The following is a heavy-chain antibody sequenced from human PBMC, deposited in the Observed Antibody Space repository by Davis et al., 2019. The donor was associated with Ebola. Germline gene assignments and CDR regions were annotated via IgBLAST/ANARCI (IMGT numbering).Heavy chain of an antibody. CDR2: VSHSEREK. Sequence: GESLKISCAASGFIFRNYAMHWVRQAPGKGLAWVAVVSHSEREKFYADSVKGRFTISRDNSENTLYLQMNSLTADDTAVYYCARAVFHEVLDYWGQGTPVTVSP. CDR3: ARAVFHEVLDY. CDR1: GFIFRNYA. V-gene: IGHV3-30*04. J-gene: IGHJ4*02. D-gene: IGHD3-3*01.